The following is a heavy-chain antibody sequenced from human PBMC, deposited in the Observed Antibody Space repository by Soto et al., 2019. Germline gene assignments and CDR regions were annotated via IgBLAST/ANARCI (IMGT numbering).Heavy chain of an antibody. CDR3: ARHSSSTGTTWGHWFDP. Sequence: QVQLQESGPGLVKPSETLSLTCTVSGGCISSYYWSWIRQPPGKELEWIGYIYYTGSTNYNPSLKSRLTISVDTSNNHFSLKLTSVTAADTAVYYCARHSSSTGTTWGHWFDPWGHGTQVTVSS. D-gene: IGHD1-7*01. CDR1: GGCISSYY. J-gene: IGHJ5*02. V-gene: IGHV4-59*08. CDR2: IYYTGST.